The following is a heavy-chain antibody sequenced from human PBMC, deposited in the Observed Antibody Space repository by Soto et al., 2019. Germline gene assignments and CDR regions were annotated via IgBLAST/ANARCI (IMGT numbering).Heavy chain of an antibody. CDR1: GGSISSNNW. J-gene: IGHJ3*02. Sequence: SENLSLTCAVSGGSISSNNWWSWVRQPPGKGLEWIGEIYHSGSTNYNPSLKSRVTISVDKSKNQFSLKLSSVTAAYTAVYYCAREKGFGESDDAFDIWGQGTMVT. CDR3: AREKGFGESDDAFDI. D-gene: IGHD3-10*01. CDR2: IYHSGST. V-gene: IGHV4-4*02.